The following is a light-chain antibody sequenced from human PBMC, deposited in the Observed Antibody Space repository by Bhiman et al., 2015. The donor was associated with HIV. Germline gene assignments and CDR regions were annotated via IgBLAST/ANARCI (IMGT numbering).Light chain of an antibody. CDR2: EDN. Sequence: FMLTQPHSVSESPGKTVTISCTRDSYSIAHNYVQWYQQRPGSSPTTIIYEDNQRPFGVPDRFSGSFDISSNSASLTISGLRAEDEAAYYCQSYDNGDGPRVVFGGGTKLTVL. V-gene: IGLV6-57*01. J-gene: IGLJ2*01. CDR1: SYSIAHNY. CDR3: QSYDNGDGPRVV.